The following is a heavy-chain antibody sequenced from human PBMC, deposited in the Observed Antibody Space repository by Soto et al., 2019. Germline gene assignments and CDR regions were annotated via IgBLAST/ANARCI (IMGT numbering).Heavy chain of an antibody. J-gene: IGHJ5*02. CDR1: GGSISSYY. CDR2: IYYSGST. V-gene: IGHV4-59*01. CDR3: ARDGLEGWFDP. Sequence: SETLSLTCTVSGGSISSYYWSWIRQPPGKGLEWIGYIYYSGSTNYNPSLKSRVTISVDTSKNQFSLKLSSVTAADTAVYYCARDGLEGWFDPWGQGTLVTVSS.